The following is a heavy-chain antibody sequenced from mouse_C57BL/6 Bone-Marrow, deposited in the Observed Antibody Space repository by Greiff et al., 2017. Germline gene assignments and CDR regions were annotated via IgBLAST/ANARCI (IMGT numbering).Heavy chain of an antibody. V-gene: IGHV1-62-2*01. Sequence: VQLQQSGAELVKPGASVKLSCKASGYTFTEYTIHWVKQRSGQGLEWIGWFYPGSGSIKYNEKFKDKATFTADKSSSTVYMELSRLTSEDSAVYFCARHEEGGGYYVYAIDYWGQGTSVTVSS. J-gene: IGHJ4*01. CDR3: ARHEEGGGYYVYAIDY. CDR2: FYPGSGSI. CDR1: GYTFTEYT. D-gene: IGHD2-3*01.